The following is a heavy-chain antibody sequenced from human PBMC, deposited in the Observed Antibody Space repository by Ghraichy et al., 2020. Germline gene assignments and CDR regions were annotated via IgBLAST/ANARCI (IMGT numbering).Heavy chain of an antibody. CDR2: ISGSGDST. Sequence: GESLNISCAASGFTFSNYAMDWVRQAPGKGLEWVSGISGSGDSTFYADSVKGRFTISRDNSKNTLYLQMNSLRAEDTAVYYCAKDVVPAMLSGTILYYFDYWGQGTLVTVSS. CDR3: AKDVVPAMLSGTILYYFDY. V-gene: IGHV3-23*01. CDR1: GFTFSNYA. J-gene: IGHJ4*02. D-gene: IGHD1-20*01.